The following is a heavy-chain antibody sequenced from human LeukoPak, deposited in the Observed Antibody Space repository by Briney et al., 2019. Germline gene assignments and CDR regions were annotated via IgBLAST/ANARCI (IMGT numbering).Heavy chain of an antibody. D-gene: IGHD3-9*01. CDR2: ISGSGGST. CDR3: AKDYDILTGYYNRGGYFDY. Sequence: GGSLRLSCAASGFTFSSYAMSWVRQAPGKGLEWVSAISGSGGSTYYADSVKGRFTISRDNSKNTLYLQMNSLRAEDTAVYYCAKDYDILTGYYNRGGYFDYWGQGTLVTVSS. J-gene: IGHJ4*02. CDR1: GFTFSSYA. V-gene: IGHV3-23*01.